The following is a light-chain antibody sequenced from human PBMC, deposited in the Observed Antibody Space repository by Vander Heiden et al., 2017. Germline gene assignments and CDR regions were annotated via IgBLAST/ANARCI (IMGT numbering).Light chain of an antibody. CDR2: QDS. J-gene: IGLJ2*01. Sequence: SYELTHPPSVSLSPGQTASITCSGDKLGDKYACWYQQKPGQSPVLVIYQDSKRPSGIPERFSGSNSGNTATLTISGTQAMDEADYYCQAWDSSTYVVFGGGTKLTVL. V-gene: IGLV3-1*01. CDR1: KLGDKY. CDR3: QAWDSSTYVV.